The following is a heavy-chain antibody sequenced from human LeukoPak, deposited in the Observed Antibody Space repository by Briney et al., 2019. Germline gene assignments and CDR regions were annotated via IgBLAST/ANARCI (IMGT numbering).Heavy chain of an antibody. J-gene: IGHJ4*02. CDR1: GFTFSSYA. Sequence: GGSLRLSCAASGFTFSSYAMSWVRQAPGKGLEWVSVISAGGSRYYVDSVKGRFIISGDNSKNTLYLQINSLTAEDTAVYYCARGRFDSDYWGQGTLVTVSS. V-gene: IGHV3-23*01. CDR3: ARGRFDSDY. D-gene: IGHD3-9*01. CDR2: ISAGGSR.